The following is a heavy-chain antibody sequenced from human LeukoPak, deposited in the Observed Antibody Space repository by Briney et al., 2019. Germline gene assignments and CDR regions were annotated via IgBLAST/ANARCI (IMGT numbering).Heavy chain of an antibody. CDR2: IYYSGST. CDR3: ARARYYYGSDP. V-gene: IGHV4-59*12. D-gene: IGHD3-10*01. J-gene: IGHJ5*02. CDR1: GGSMNSYY. Sequence: PSETLSLTCSVSGGSMNSYYWSWIRQSPGKGLEWIGYIYYSGSTNYNPSLKSRVTISVDTSKNQFSLKLSSVTAADTAVYYCARARYYYGSDPWGQGTLVTVSS.